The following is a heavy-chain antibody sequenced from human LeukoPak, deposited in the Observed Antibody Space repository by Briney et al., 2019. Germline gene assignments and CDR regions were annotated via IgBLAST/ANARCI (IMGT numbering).Heavy chain of an antibody. V-gene: IGHV4-34*01. CDR2: INHSGST. J-gene: IGHJ4*02. D-gene: IGHD6-13*01. Sequence: PSETLSLTSTISGRNISGYYRSVIRQAPRKSLKKIGEINHSGSTNYNPSLKSRVTISVDTSKNQFSLKLSSVTAADTAVYYCARDQATGRVAAAGTFSFDYWGQGTLVTVSS. CDR3: ARDQATGRVAAAGTFSFDY. CDR1: GRNISGYY.